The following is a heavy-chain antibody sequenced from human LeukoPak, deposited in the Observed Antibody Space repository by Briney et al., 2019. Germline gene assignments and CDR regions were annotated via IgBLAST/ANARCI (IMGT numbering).Heavy chain of an antibody. D-gene: IGHD6-19*01. V-gene: IGHV5-10-1*01. CDR2: IDPSDSYT. Sequence: GQSVKISCQGSGYSFTSYWISWVRPMPGKGLEWMGRIDPSDSYTNYIPSFQGHVTISADKSISTAYLQWSSLKASDTAMYYCARGDIAVGYWGQGTLVTASA. CDR3: ARGDIAVGY. CDR1: GYSFTSYW. J-gene: IGHJ4*02.